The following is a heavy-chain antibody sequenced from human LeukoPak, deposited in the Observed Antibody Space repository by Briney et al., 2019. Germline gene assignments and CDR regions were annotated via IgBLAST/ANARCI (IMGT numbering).Heavy chain of an antibody. CDR1: GGSISYYY. D-gene: IGHD6-19*01. V-gene: IGHV4-59*08. CDR3: ARIVSLYSSGWSYYFDY. J-gene: IGHJ4*02. Sequence: SETLTLTCTVSGGSISYYYWSWIRQSPGKGLEWIGYIYYSGTTNYNPSLKSRVTTSVDTSKNQFSLKLSSVTAADTAVYYCARIVSLYSSGWSYYFDYWGQGTLVTVSS. CDR2: IYYSGTT.